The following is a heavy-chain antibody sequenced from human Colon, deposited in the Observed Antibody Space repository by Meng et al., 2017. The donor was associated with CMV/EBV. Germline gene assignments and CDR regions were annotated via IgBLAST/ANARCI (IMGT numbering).Heavy chain of an antibody. CDR3: AKLGKSGNVTDYYYGMDV. CDR2: ISGSGGST. J-gene: IGHJ6*02. Sequence: GESLKISCAASGFTFSSYAMSWVRQAPGKGLEWVSAISGSGGSTYYADSVKGRFTISRDNSKNTLYLQMNSLRAEDTAVYYCAKLGKSGNVTDYYYGMDVWGQGTTVTVSS. V-gene: IGHV3-23*01. CDR1: GFTFSSYA. D-gene: IGHD5-12*01.